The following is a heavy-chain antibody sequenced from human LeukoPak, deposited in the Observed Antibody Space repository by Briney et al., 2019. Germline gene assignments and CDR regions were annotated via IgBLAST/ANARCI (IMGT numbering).Heavy chain of an antibody. J-gene: IGHJ4*02. CDR2: MNPDGSAK. CDR3: ARDPYYGALDY. D-gene: IGHD3-22*01. CDR1: GFAFSTSW. V-gene: IGHV3-7*01. Sequence: GGSLRLSCAASGFAFSTSWMTWVRQSPEKGLKWVASMNPDGSAKYHVDSVKGRFTISRDNAKNSLYLQMNSLRPEDTAVYYCARDPYYGALDYWGQGTLVTVSS.